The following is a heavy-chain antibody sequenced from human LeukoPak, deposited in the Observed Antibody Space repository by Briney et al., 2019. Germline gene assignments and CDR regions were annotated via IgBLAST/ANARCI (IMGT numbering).Heavy chain of an antibody. V-gene: IGHV1-46*01. CDR3: ARDSGMVRGTVDY. Sequence: ASVKVSYKSSGYTFTSYYMYWVRQAPGQGLEWMGIINPSGGSTSYAQKSQGRVTMTRDTSTSTVYMELSSLRSEDTAVYYCARDSGMVRGTVDYWGQGTLVTVSS. CDR1: GYTFTSYY. J-gene: IGHJ4*02. D-gene: IGHD3-10*01. CDR2: INPSGGST.